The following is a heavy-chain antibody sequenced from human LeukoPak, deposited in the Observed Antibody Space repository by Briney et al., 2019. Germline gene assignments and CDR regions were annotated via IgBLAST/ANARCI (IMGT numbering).Heavy chain of an antibody. V-gene: IGHV4-30-4*01. CDR1: GGSISSGDYY. Sequence: KPSETLSLTCTVSGGSISSGDYYWSWIRQPPGKGLEWIGYIYYSGSTYYNPSLKSRVTISVDTSKNQFSLKLSSVTAADTAVYYCAREWAPHWFDPWGQGTLVTVSS. CDR2: IYYSGST. CDR3: AREWAPHWFDP. J-gene: IGHJ5*02.